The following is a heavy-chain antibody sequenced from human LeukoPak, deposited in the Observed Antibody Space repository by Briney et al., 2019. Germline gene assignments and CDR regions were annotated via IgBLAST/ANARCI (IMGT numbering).Heavy chain of an antibody. V-gene: IGHV1-46*01. D-gene: IGHD5-12*01. CDR3: ARGYSGYDWYYFDY. Sequence: ASVKVSCKASGYTFTRYYMHWVRQAPGQGLEWMGIINPSGGSKSYAQKFQGRVTMTRDISTSTVYMELSSLRSEDTAVYYCARGYSGYDWYYFDYWGQGTLVTVSS. CDR1: GYTFTRYY. CDR2: INPSGGSK. J-gene: IGHJ4*02.